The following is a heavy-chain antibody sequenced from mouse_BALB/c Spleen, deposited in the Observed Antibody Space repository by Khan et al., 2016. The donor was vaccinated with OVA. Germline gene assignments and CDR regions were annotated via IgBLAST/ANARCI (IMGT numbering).Heavy chain of an antibody. J-gene: IGHJ2*01. V-gene: IGHV1S41*01. D-gene: IGHD1-1*01. CDR3: ERSIDYGGRLYRMDY. CDR1: GFTFTSYW. CDR2: IAPGSGST. Sequence: VKPGASVRLSCQASGFTFTSYWITWIKQRPGQGLEWIGRIAPGSGSTSYTDMFKGTATLTVDTSSSTAYIQLSSLSSEDSAVYFYERSIDYGGRLYRMDYWGQGTTLTVSS.